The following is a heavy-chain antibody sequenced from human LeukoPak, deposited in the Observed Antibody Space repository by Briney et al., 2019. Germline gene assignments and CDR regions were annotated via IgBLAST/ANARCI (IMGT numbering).Heavy chain of an antibody. CDR3: ARSSYSSSSSV. J-gene: IGHJ3*01. CDR1: GFTFSGFW. D-gene: IGHD6-6*01. V-gene: IGHV3-7*03. CDR2: KNSDGSEG. Sequence: GSLRLSCAVSGFTFSGFWMSWSRQAPGKGLEWVASKNSDGSEGYYADVVKGRFTISRDNAKNSLYLQINSLRAEDTAVYYCARSSYSSSSSVWGQGTMVTVSS.